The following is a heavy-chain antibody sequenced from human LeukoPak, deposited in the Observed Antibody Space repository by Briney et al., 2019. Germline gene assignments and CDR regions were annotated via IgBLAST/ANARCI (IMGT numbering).Heavy chain of an antibody. CDR1: GFTVSSNY. J-gene: IGHJ3*02. CDR2: IYSGGST. V-gene: IGHV3-53*01. Sequence: GGSLRLSCAASGFTVSSNYMSWVRQAPGKGLEWVSVIYSGGSTYYADSVKGRFTISRDNSKNTLYLQMNSLRAEDTAVYYCAREDYYGDYVRAFDIWGQGTMVTVSS. CDR3: AREDYYGDYVRAFDI. D-gene: IGHD4-17*01.